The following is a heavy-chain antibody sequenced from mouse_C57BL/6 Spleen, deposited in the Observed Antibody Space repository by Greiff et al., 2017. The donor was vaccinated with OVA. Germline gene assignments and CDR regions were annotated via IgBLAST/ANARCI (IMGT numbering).Heavy chain of an antibody. V-gene: IGHV1-22*01. J-gene: IGHJ3*01. Sequence: VQLQQSGPELVKPGASVKMSCKASGYTFTDYNMHWVKQSHGKSLEWIGYINPNNGGTSYNQKFKGKATLTVNKSSSTAYMELRSLTSEDSAVYYYAKEGYDYDGCAYWGQGTLVTVSA. CDR1: GYTFTDYN. CDR2: INPNNGGT. CDR3: AKEGYDYDGCAY. D-gene: IGHD2-4*01.